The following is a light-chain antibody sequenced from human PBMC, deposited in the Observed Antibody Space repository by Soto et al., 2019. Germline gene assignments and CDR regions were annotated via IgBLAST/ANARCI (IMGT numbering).Light chain of an antibody. J-gene: IGKJ1*01. CDR1: QSVSSSY. V-gene: IGKV3-20*01. CDR2: GAS. Sequence: EIVWTHAPGTLGLSLGERAGLSWGAGQSVSSSYLAWYQQKPGQAPRLLIYGASSRATGIPDRFSGSGSGTDFTLTISRLEPEDFAVYYCQQYGSSSWTFGQGTKVDIK. CDR3: QQYGSSSWT.